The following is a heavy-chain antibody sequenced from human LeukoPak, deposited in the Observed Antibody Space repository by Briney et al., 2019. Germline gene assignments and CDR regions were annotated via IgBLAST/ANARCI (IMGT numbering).Heavy chain of an antibody. V-gene: IGHV4-59*08. D-gene: IGHD3-3*01. Sequence: PSETLSLTCTVSGGSISSYYWSWIRQPPGKGLEWIGYIYYSGSTYYNPSLKSRVTISVDTSKNQFSLKLSSVTAADTAVYYCARGPLGITIFGVATAPIYYYMDVWGKGTTVTVSS. CDR2: IYYSGST. CDR1: GGSISSYY. CDR3: ARGPLGITIFGVATAPIYYYMDV. J-gene: IGHJ6*03.